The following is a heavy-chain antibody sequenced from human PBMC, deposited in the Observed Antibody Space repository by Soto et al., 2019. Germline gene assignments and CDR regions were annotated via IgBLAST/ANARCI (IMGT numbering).Heavy chain of an antibody. Sequence: KTGGSLRLSCAASGFTFSDYYMSWIRQAPGKGLEWVSYISSSSSYTNYADSVKGRFTISRDNAKNSLYLQMNSLRAEDTAVYYCARAGVPAAPTIERYYGMDVWGQGTTVTVSS. V-gene: IGHV3-11*06. CDR3: ARAGVPAAPTIERYYGMDV. D-gene: IGHD2-2*01. CDR1: GFTFSDYY. CDR2: ISSSSSYT. J-gene: IGHJ6*02.